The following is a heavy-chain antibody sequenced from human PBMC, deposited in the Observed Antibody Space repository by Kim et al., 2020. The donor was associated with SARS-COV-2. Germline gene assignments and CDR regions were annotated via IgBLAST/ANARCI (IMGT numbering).Heavy chain of an antibody. D-gene: IGHD3-10*01. CDR3: TTILLGYYFNY. V-gene: IGHV3-15*01. J-gene: IGHJ4*02. CDR2: I. Sequence: IDYAAPVKGRFTISRDDSKNTLYLQMNSLKTEDTAVYYCTTILLGYYFNYWGQGTLVTVSS.